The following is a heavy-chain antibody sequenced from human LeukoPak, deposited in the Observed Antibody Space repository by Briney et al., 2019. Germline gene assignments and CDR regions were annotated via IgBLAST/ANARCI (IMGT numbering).Heavy chain of an antibody. CDR2: INTSSGST. CDR1: GFTFRHYD. J-gene: IGHJ4*02. D-gene: IGHD1-26*01. V-gene: IGHV3-23*01. Sequence: GGSLRLSCVASGFTFRHYDMSWVRQAPGKGLEWVSSINTSSGSTYYADSLQGRFTISRDNSKNTLHLQMNSLRAEDTAVYYCARDQSRATLYYFDYWGQGTLVTVSS. CDR3: ARDQSRATLYYFDY.